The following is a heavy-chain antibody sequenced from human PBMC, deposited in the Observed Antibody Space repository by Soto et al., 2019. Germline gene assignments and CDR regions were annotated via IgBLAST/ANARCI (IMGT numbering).Heavy chain of an antibody. V-gene: IGHV4-59*01. J-gene: IGHJ4*02. CDR2: IYYSGST. D-gene: IGHD3-22*01. CDR1: GGSISSYY. Sequence: SETLSLACTVSGGSISSYYWSWIRQPPGKGLEWIGYIYYSGSTNYNPSLKSRVTISVDTSKNQFSLKLSSVTAADTAVYYCARAPPGSSSGYYYLNYFDYWGQVTRVTVSS. CDR3: ARAPPGSSSGYYYLNYFDY.